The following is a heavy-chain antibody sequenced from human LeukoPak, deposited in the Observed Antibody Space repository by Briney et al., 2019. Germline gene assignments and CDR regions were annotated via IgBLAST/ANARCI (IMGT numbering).Heavy chain of an antibody. D-gene: IGHD6-19*01. V-gene: IGHV4-59*01. CDR1: GGSISSYY. Sequence: SETLSLTCTVSGGSISSYYWSWIRQPPGKGLEWIGYIYYSGSTNYNPSLKSQVTISVDTSKNQFSLKLSSVTAADTAVYYCARARSGQFDYWGQGTLVIVSS. CDR2: IYYSGST. J-gene: IGHJ4*02. CDR3: ARARSGQFDY.